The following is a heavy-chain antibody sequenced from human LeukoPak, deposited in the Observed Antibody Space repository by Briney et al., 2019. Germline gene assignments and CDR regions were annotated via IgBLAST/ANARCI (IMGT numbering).Heavy chain of an antibody. V-gene: IGHV3-21*01. CDR3: ASIWNYYGPGSYGSFDI. CDR1: GFTFSTYS. J-gene: IGHJ3*02. CDR2: ISSSSSYI. Sequence: GGSLRLSCAASGFTFSTYSMNWVRQATAKWLEWVSSISSSSSYIYYADSVKGRFTISRDNAKNSRYLQMNSLRAEDMAVYYCASIWNYYGPGSYGSFDIWGQGTMVTVSS. D-gene: IGHD3-10*01.